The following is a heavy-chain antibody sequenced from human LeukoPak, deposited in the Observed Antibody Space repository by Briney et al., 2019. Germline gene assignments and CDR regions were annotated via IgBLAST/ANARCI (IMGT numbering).Heavy chain of an antibody. D-gene: IGHD3-22*01. CDR2: INPNSGGT. CDR1: GYTFTGYY. Sequence: ASVKVSCKASGYTFTGYYMHWVRQAPGQGLGWMGRINPNSGGTNYAQKFQGRVTMTRDTSISTAYMELSRLRSDDTAVYYCARGGGSTTYYYDSSGYSDYWGQGTLVTVSS. CDR3: ARGGGSTTYYYDSSGYSDY. V-gene: IGHV1-2*06. J-gene: IGHJ4*02.